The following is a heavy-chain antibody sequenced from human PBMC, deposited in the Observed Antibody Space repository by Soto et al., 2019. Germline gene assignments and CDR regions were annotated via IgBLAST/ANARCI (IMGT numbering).Heavy chain of an antibody. D-gene: IGHD2-15*01. J-gene: IGHJ4*02. CDR1: GFTFSYG. Sequence: VQLLESGGGLIQPGASLRLSCAASGFTFSYGIHWLRQAPGKGLELVAYISYDSSNKFYGDSVKGRFPISRDNSKNTQFLQMNSLRAEDTAVYYCAKLVIGYCSGNTCDDYWGQGTLVAVSS. V-gene: IGHV3-30*18. CDR3: AKLVIGYCSGNTCDDY. CDR2: ISYDSSNK.